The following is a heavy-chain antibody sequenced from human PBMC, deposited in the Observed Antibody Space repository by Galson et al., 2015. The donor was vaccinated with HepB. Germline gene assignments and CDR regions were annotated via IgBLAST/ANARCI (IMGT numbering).Heavy chain of an antibody. V-gene: IGHV1-24*01. J-gene: IGHJ6*03. CDR1: GYTLTELS. D-gene: IGHD4-11*01. CDR2: FDPEDGET. CDR3: ATDHRVWRRPTAYMDV. Sequence: SVKVSCKVSGYTLTELSMHWVRQAPGKGLEWMGGFDPEDGETIYAQKFQGRVTMTEDTSTDTAYMELSSLRSEDTAVYYCATDHRVWRRPTAYMDVWGKGTTVTVSS.